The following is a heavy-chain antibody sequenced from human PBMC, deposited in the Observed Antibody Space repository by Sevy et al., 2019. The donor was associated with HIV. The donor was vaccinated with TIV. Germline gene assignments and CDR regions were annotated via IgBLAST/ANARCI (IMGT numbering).Heavy chain of an antibody. CDR3: TTAPGVTIFGVVKDY. V-gene: IGHV3-15*01. CDR2: IKSKSDGGTT. CDR1: GFTVSDAW. D-gene: IGHD3-3*01. Sequence: GGSLRLSCGASGFTVSDAWMSWVRQAPGKGVEWVGRIKSKSDGGTTDYVAPVKGRFTISRDDSKNTLYLQMSSLKTEDTAVYYCTTAPGVTIFGVVKDYWGQGTLVTVSS. J-gene: IGHJ4*02.